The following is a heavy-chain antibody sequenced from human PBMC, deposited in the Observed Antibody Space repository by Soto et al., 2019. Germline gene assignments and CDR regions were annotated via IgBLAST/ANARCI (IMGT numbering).Heavy chain of an antibody. Sequence: SVKVSCKXSGFTFTSSSVQWVRQARGQRLEWIGWITVGTGNTNYAQKFQERVTITRDMSTSTAYMELSNLRSEDTAVYYCAAGDSSGYYGGWGRGTQVTVSS. J-gene: IGHJ4*02. V-gene: IGHV1-58*01. CDR3: AAGDSSGYYGG. D-gene: IGHD3-22*01. CDR1: GFTFTSSS. CDR2: ITVGTGNT.